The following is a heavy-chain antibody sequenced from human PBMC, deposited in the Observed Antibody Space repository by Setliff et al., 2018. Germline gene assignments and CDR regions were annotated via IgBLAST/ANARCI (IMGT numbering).Heavy chain of an antibody. Sequence: GGSLRLSCEGSGFSFSSHPMHWVRQAPGKGLEWVSSISSRSSNIYYADSVKGRFTISRDNAKNSLYLQMNSLRAEDTAVYYCARLPQVVKGGDVEVWGKGTTVTV. D-gene: IGHD6-6*01. CDR3: ARLPQVVKGGDVEV. CDR1: GFSFSSHP. V-gene: IGHV3-21*01. CDR2: ISSRSSNI. J-gene: IGHJ6*03.